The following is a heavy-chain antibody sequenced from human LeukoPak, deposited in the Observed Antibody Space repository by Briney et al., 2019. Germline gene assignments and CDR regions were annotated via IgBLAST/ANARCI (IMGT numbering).Heavy chain of an antibody. V-gene: IGHV4-39*07. CDR3: ARSQYDFWSGYWLY. D-gene: IGHD3-3*01. J-gene: IGHJ4*02. CDR1: GGSISSSSFY. CDR2: IYYRGST. Sequence: PSETLSLTCNVSGGSISSSSFYWGWIRQPPGKGLEWIGSIYYRGSTYYNPSLKSRVTISVDTSKNRFSLKLSSVTAADTAVYYCARSQYDFWSGYWLYWGQGTLVTVSS.